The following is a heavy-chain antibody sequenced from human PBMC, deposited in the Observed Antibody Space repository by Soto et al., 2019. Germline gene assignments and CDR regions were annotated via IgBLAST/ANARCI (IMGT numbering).Heavy chain of an antibody. CDR2: IYYSGST. CDR3: ARNLHPYAPDSYDILTGGNFDY. J-gene: IGHJ4*02. V-gene: IGHV4-61*01. CDR1: GGSVSSGSYY. D-gene: IGHD3-9*01. Sequence: PSETLSLTCTVSGGSVSSGSYYWSWIRQPPGKGLEWIGYIYYSGSTNYNPSLKRRVTISVDTSKNQFSLKLSSVTAADTAVYYCARNLHPYAPDSYDILTGGNFDYRGQGTLVTVSS.